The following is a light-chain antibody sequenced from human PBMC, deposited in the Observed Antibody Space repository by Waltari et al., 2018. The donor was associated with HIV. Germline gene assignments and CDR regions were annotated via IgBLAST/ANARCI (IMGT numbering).Light chain of an antibody. CDR1: QDTRNA. CDR2: DAT. Sequence: DIHLTQPPSSLAASVGDRVTITCRATQDTRNALNWYQQKPGEAPKLLVYDATESQTGVPSRFSGGGHGTEFTLTINGLQPDDCATYYCQQYADLPLTFGGGTKVEV. V-gene: IGKV1-33*01. CDR3: QQYADLPLT. J-gene: IGKJ4*01.